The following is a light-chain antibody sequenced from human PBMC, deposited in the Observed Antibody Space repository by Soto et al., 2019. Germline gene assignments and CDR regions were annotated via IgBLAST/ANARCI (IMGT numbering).Light chain of an antibody. CDR2: DVT. CDR1: SRDVGTYNF. Sequence: QSALTQPRSVSGSPGQSVTISCTGTSRDVGTYNFVSWYQQHPGKAPKFMIYDVTKRPSGVPDRFSGSKSGNTASLTISGLQAEDEADYYCCSYVGSYTSYVFGTGTKVTVL. J-gene: IGLJ1*01. CDR3: CSYVGSYTSYV. V-gene: IGLV2-11*01.